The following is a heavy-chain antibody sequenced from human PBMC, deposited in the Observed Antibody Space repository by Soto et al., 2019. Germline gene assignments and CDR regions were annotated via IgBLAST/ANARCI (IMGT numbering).Heavy chain of an antibody. J-gene: IGHJ6*02. D-gene: IGHD3-3*01. CDR3: DRVGDYDSWSGHYQARNYYYYYGMDV. Sequence: SETLSLTCTVSGGSISSYYWSWIRQPPGKGLEWMGYIYYSGSTNYNPSLKSRVTISVDTSKNKFSLTLSSLTAADTAVYYCDRVGDYDSWSGHYQARNYYYYYGMDVWGQGTTVTVSS. CDR1: GGSISSYY. CDR2: IYYSGST. V-gene: IGHV4-59*01.